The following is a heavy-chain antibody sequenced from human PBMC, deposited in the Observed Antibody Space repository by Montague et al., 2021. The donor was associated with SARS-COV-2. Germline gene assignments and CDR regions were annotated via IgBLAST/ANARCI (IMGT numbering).Heavy chain of an antibody. CDR2: IWYDGTNK. V-gene: IGHV3-33*01. J-gene: IGHJ2*01. CDR1: EFISYSYG. Sequence: SLRLSCAPSEFISYSYGMHWVRQAPGKGLEWVAVIWYDGTNKYYADSVKGRLTISRDHSKNTMYLQMNSLRAEDTAVYYCALSLVTTEGYFDVGGRGTLSVSPQ. CDR3: ALSLVTTEGYFDV. D-gene: IGHD4-17*01.